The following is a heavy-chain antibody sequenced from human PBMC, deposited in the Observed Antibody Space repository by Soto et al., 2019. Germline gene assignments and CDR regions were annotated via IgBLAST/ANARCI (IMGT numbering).Heavy chain of an antibody. CDR2: ISSSSSYI. V-gene: IGHV3-21*01. CDR3: ARDVVVVPAAIVVGDYYYYYGMDV. D-gene: IGHD2-2*02. J-gene: IGHJ6*02. CDR1: GFTFSSYS. Sequence: GGSLRLSCAASGFTFSSYSMNWVRQAPGKGLEWVSSISSSSSYIYYADSVKGRFTISRDNAKNSLYLQMNSLRAEDTAVYYCARDVVVVPAAIVVGDYYYYYGMDVWGQGTTVTVSS.